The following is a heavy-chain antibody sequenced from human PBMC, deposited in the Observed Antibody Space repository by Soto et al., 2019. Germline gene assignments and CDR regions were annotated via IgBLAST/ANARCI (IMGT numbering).Heavy chain of an antibody. CDR3: AREITGDWHFDL. Sequence: QVQLQESGPGLVKPSQNLSLTCTVSGGSINTGGFYWNWIRQHPGKGLEWIGYIYYTGTTYYTPSLRSRLTMTVDTSKNQFSLKLSSVTAADTAVYYCAREITGDWHFDLWGRGTLVTVSS. CDR2: IYYTGTT. J-gene: IGHJ2*01. CDR1: GGSINTGGFY. V-gene: IGHV4-31*03. D-gene: IGHD7-27*01.